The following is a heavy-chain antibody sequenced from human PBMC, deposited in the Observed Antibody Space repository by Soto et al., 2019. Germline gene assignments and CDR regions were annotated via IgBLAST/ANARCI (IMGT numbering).Heavy chain of an antibody. D-gene: IGHD6-13*01. V-gene: IGHV3-15*07. CDR1: GFTFSNAW. CDR2: IKSKTDGGTT. CDR3: TTDSGRLGYSSSWYRPFGGYYYYYYGMDV. J-gene: IGHJ6*02. Sequence: VASGGSLRLSCAASGFTFSNAWMNWVRQAPGKGLEWVGRIKSKTDGGTTDYAAPVKGRFTISRDDSKNTLYLQMNSLKTEDTAVYYCTTDSGRLGYSSSWYRPFGGYYYYYYGMDVWGQGTTVTVSS.